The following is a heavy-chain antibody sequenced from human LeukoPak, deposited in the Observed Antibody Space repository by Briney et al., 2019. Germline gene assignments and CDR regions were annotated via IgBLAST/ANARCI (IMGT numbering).Heavy chain of an antibody. D-gene: IGHD1-1*01. J-gene: IGHJ4*02. V-gene: IGHV3-7*01. CDR1: GFRFSSYW. CDR2: IKQDGSEK. CDR3: ARDPYNWNDHYFDY. Sequence: GGSLRLSCAASGFRFSSYWMSWVRQAPGKGLEWVANIKQDGSEKYYVDSVKGRFTISRDNAKNSLYLQMNSLRAEDTAVYYCARDPYNWNDHYFDYWGQGTLVTVSS.